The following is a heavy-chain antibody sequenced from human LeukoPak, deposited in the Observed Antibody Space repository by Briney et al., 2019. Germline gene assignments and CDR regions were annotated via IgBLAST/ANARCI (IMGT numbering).Heavy chain of an antibody. J-gene: IGHJ4*02. CDR2: ILNDGSNE. CDR3: AKDIFTMVRGVVDY. Sequence: GGSLRLSCSASGFSSIRYTMHWVRQAPGKGLEWVAVILNDGSNEYYTASVKGRFTISRDNCKNTLYVQMRCLRAEDTAVYYCAKDIFTMVRGVVDYWGQGTLVTVSS. V-gene: IGHV3-30-3*02. D-gene: IGHD3-10*01. CDR1: GFSSIRYT.